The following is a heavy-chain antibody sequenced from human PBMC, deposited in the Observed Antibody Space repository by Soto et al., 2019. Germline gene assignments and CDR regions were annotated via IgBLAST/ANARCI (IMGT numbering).Heavy chain of an antibody. CDR3: AIVLGYCTNGVCANFDY. D-gene: IGHD2-8*01. J-gene: IGHJ4*02. CDR1: GGSISSSSYY. CDR2: IYYSGST. Sequence: QLQLQESGPGLVKLSETLSLTCTVSGGSISSSSYYWGWIRQPPGKGLEWIGSIYYSGSTYYNPSLKSRVTISVDTSKNQFSLKLSSVTAADTAVYYCAIVLGYCTNGVCANFDYWGQGTLVTVSS. V-gene: IGHV4-39*01.